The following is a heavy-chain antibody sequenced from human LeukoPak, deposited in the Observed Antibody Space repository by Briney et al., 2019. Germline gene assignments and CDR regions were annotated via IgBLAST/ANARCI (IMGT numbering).Heavy chain of an antibody. CDR3: AKDPGTDYGDYDGGHFDY. CDR2: ISYDGSNK. V-gene: IGHV3-30*18. D-gene: IGHD4-17*01. CDR1: GFTFSSYG. Sequence: GGSLRLSCAASGFTFSSYGMHWVRQAPGKGLEWVAVISYDGSNKYYADSVKGRFTISRDNSKNTLYLQMNSLRAEDTAVYYCAKDPGTDYGDYDGGHFDYWGQGTLVTVSS. J-gene: IGHJ4*02.